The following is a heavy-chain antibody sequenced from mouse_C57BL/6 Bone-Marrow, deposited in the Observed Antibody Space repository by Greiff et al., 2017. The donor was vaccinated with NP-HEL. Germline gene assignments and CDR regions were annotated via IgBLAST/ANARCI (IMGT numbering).Heavy chain of an antibody. CDR3: ARWDYYGSSHWYVDV. CDR1: GYTFTSYW. D-gene: IGHD1-1*01. V-gene: IGHV1-55*01. CDR2: IYPGSGST. J-gene: IGHJ1*03. Sequence: QVQLQQPGAELVKPGASVKMSCKASGYTFTSYWITWVKQRPGQGLEWIGDIYPGSGSTNYNEKFKSKATLTVDTSSSTAYMQLSSLTSEDSAVYYCARWDYYGSSHWYVDVWGTGTTVTVSS.